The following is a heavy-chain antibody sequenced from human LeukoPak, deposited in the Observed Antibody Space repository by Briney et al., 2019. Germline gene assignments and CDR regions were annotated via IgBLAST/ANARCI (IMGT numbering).Heavy chain of an antibody. CDR3: ARDSYYGSGSAIYYYYMDV. D-gene: IGHD3-10*01. CDR1: GYTFTGYY. V-gene: IGHV1-2*02. Sequence: ASVKVSCKASGYTFTGYYMHWVREAPGQVLEWIGWINPNSGGTNYAQKFQGRVTMTRDTSISTAYMELSRLRSDDTAVYYCARDSYYGSGSAIYYYYMDVWGKGTTVTVSS. J-gene: IGHJ6*03. CDR2: INPNSGGT.